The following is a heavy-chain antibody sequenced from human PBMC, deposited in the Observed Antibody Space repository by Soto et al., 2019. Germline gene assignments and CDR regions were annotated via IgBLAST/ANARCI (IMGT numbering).Heavy chain of an antibody. V-gene: IGHV3-21*01. CDR3: ARDRDWNDPDDAFDI. J-gene: IGHJ3*02. Sequence: EVQLVESGGGLVKPGGSLRLSCAASGFTFSSYSMNWVRQAPGKGLEWVSSISSSSSYIYYADSVKGRFTISRDNAKNSLDLQMNSLRAEDTAVYYCARDRDWNDPDDAFDIWGQGTMVTVSS. CDR2: ISSSSSYI. CDR1: GFTFSSYS. D-gene: IGHD1-1*01.